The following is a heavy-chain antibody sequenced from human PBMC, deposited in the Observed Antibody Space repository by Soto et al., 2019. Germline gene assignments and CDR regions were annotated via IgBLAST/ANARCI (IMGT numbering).Heavy chain of an antibody. Sequence: SVKVSCKASGGTFSSYAISWVRQAPGQGLEWMGGIIPIFGTANYAQKFQGRVTITADESTSTAYMELSSLRSEDTAVYYCARRRIAAAGTLGRDFYYYYGMDVWGQGTTVTVSS. CDR3: ARRRIAAAGTLGRDFYYYYGMDV. CDR2: IIPIFGTA. D-gene: IGHD6-13*01. V-gene: IGHV1-69*13. J-gene: IGHJ6*02. CDR1: GGTFSSYA.